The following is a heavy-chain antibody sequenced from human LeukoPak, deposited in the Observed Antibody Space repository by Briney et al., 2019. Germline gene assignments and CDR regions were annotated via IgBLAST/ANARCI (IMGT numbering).Heavy chain of an antibody. J-gene: IGHJ5*02. V-gene: IGHV4-59*01. CDR2: IYYSGST. D-gene: IGHD3-3*01. CDR1: GGSISSYY. CDR3: ARHSKITIFGVVANWFDP. Sequence: SETLSLTCTVSGGSISSYYWSWIRQPPGKGLEWIGYIYYSGSTNYNPSLKSRVTISVDTSKNRFSLKLSSVTAADTAVYYCARHSKITIFGVVANWFDPWGQGTLVTVSS.